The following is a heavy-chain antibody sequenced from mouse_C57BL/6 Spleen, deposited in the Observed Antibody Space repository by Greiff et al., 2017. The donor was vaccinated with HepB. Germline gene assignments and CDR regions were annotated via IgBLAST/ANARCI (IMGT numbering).Heavy chain of an antibody. CDR3: ARERTGTIDY. CDR1: GFTFSSYA. J-gene: IGHJ2*01. V-gene: IGHV5-4*01. Sequence: EVKVVESGGGLVKPGGSLKLSCAASGFTFSSYAMSWVRQTPEKRLEWVATISDGGSYTYYPDNVKGRFTISRDNAKNNLYLQMSHLKSEDTAMYYCARERTGTIDYWGQGTTLTVSS. D-gene: IGHD4-1*01. CDR2: ISDGGSYT.